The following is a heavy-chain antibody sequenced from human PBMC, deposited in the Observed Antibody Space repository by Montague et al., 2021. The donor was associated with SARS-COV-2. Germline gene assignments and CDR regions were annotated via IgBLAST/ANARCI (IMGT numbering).Heavy chain of an antibody. J-gene: IGHJ3*01. CDR2: ICYGATT. CDR3: ARRRARSTVISPAVFDL. Sequence: SETLSLTCSVSSDSISNRFYCWTWIPQSPGQGLDWIVNICYGATTYSNPSRRSSVAMSADTSQSQLSLKLYSVTAAATSTYDCARRRARSTVISPAVFDLWGQGTMVTVSS. CDR1: SDSISNRFYC. V-gene: IGHV4-39*01. D-gene: IGHD4-17*01.